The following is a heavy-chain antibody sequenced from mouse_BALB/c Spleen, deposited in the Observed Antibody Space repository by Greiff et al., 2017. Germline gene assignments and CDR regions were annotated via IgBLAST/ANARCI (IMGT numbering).Heavy chain of an antibody. J-gene: IGHJ3*01. CDR3: ARTYGNYVSPFAY. CDR2: IWSGGST. CDR1: GFSLTSYG. D-gene: IGHD2-10*02. Sequence: QVHVKQSGPGLVQPSQSLSITCTVSGFSLTSYGVHWVRQSPGKGLEWLGVIWSGGSTDYNAAFISRLSISKDNSKSQVFFKMNSLQANDTAIYYCARTYGNYVSPFAYWGQGTLVTVSA. V-gene: IGHV2-2*02.